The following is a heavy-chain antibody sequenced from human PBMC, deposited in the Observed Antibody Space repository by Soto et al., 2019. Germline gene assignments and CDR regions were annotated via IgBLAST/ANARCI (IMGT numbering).Heavy chain of an antibody. J-gene: IGHJ6*02. V-gene: IGHV3-11*01. CDR3: ARGHSGLDV. CDR2: ISPSGTTM. CDR1: GFTFSDYY. Sequence: QVHLVESGGGLVKPGGSLRLSCAASGFTFSDYYISWIRQTPEKGLDWVSYISPSGTTMYYADSVKGRFTISRDNAKNALWLQMNSLRAEDTAVYYCARGHSGLDVWGQGTTVTVSS.